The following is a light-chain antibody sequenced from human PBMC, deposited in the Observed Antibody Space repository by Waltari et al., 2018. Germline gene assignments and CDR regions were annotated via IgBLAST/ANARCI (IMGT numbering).Light chain of an antibody. CDR2: RNH. Sequence: QSVLTQPPSASGTPWQRVTISCSGSSSNIGTNYVNWYQQFPGTAPKLLIYRNHQRPSGVPARFSGSKSGTSASLAISGLRSEDEAEYYCAAWDASHVVFGGGTKLTVL. CDR3: AAWDASHVV. J-gene: IGLJ2*01. V-gene: IGLV1-47*01. CDR1: SSNIGTNY.